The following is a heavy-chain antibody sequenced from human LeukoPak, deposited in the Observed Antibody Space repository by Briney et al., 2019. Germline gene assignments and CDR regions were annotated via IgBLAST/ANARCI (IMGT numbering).Heavy chain of an antibody. J-gene: IGHJ4*02. V-gene: IGHV4-34*01. Sequence: PSETLSLTCAVYGRSFSGYYWSWIRQPPGKGLEWIGEINHSGSTNYNPSLKSRVTISVDTSKNQFSLKLSSVTAADTAVYYCATGGYCSGGSCYVWWGQGTLVTVSS. D-gene: IGHD2-15*01. CDR2: INHSGST. CDR3: ATGGYCSGGSCYVW. CDR1: GRSFSGYY.